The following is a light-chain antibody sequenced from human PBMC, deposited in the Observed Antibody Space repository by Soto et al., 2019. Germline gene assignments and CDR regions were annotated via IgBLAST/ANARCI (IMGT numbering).Light chain of an antibody. CDR3: QSHDDSLSGWA. Sequence: QPVLTQPPSVSGAPGQRVTISCTGSSSNIGAGYDVHWYQKFPGTAPKVLIYGNSNRPSGVPDRFSGSKSGTSASLAITGLQAEDEADYYCQSHDDSLSGWAFGGGTKLTVL. CDR2: GNS. J-gene: IGLJ2*01. CDR1: SSNIGAGYD. V-gene: IGLV1-40*01.